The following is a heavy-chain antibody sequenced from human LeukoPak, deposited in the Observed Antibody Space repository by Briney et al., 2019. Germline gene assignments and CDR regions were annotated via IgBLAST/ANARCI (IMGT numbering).Heavy chain of an antibody. CDR2: IYSGGST. V-gene: IGHV3-53*01. CDR3: ARDGPDYYYYGMDV. CDR1: GFTVSSNY. Sequence: GGSLRFSCAASGFTVSSNYMSWVRQAPGKGLEWVSVIYSGGSTYYADSVKGRFTISRDNSKNTLYLQMNSLRAEDTAVYYCARDGPDYYYYGMDVWGQGTTVTVSS. J-gene: IGHJ6*02.